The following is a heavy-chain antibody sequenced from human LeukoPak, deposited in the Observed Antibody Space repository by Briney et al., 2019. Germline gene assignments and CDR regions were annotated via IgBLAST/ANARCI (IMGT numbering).Heavy chain of an antibody. CDR1: GGSISSYY. CDR3: ARLLRYFDWLSSYNWFDP. J-gene: IGHJ5*02. CDR2: IYYSGST. D-gene: IGHD3-9*01. Sequence: SETLSLTCTVSGGSISSYYWSWIRQPPGKGLEWIGYIYYSGSTYYNPSLRSRVTISVDTSKNQFSLKLSSVTAADTAVYYCARLLRYFDWLSSYNWFDPWGQGTLVTVSS. V-gene: IGHV4-59*12.